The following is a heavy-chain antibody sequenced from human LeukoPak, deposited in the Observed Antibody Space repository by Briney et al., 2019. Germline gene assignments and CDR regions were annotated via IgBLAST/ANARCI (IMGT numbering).Heavy chain of an antibody. D-gene: IGHD3-10*01. CDR1: GGSISGGDYY. CDR3: ARHLATGVRWFDP. CDR2: IYYSGST. J-gene: IGHJ5*02. Sequence: SQTLSLTCTVSGGSISGGDYYWSWIRQPPGKGLEWIGSIYYSGSTYYNPSLKSRVTISVDTSKNQFSLKLSSVTAADTAVYYCARHLATGVRWFDPWGQGTLVTVSS. V-gene: IGHV4-30-2*03.